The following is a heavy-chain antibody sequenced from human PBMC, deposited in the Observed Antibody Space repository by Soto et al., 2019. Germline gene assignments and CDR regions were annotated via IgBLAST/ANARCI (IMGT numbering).Heavy chain of an antibody. CDR1: GYTFTSYD. J-gene: IGHJ6*03. CDR3: ARDGPYYDFWSSYYTAGYYYYYMDV. D-gene: IGHD3-3*01. V-gene: IGHV1-8*01. CDR2: MNPNSGHT. Sequence: QVQLVQSGAEVKTPGASVKVSCKASGYTFTSYDLNWVRQATGQGLEWMGWMNPNSGHTGYAQKFQGKVTMTRNTCISTADMGLSSLRSEDTAVYYCARDGPYYDFWSSYYTAGYYYYYMDVWGKGTTVTVSS.